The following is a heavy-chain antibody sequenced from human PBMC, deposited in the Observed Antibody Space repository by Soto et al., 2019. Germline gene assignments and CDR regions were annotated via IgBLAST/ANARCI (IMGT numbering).Heavy chain of an antibody. Sequence: GGSLRLSCAASGFTFRSYGMHWARQAPGKGLEWVAVISYDGRNPYYADSVKGRFTTSRDNSKNQFSMRRGSVTDSDTAMYYRARSFLVWCCPYYNDVWRKGTGVRVSS. D-gene: IGHD2-8*01. CDR1: GFTFRSYG. J-gene: IGHJ6*03. CDR3: ARSFLVWCCPYYNDV. V-gene: IGHV3-30*03. CDR2: ISYDGRNP.